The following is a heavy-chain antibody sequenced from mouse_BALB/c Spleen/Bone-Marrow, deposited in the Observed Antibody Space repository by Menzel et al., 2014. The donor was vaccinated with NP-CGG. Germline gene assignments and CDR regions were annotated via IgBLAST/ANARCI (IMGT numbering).Heavy chain of an antibody. D-gene: IGHD1-2*01. CDR2: INPDSNTI. V-gene: IGHV4-1*02. J-gene: IGHJ3*01. CDR1: GFGFSRYW. CDR3: ARLGYYGSFAY. Sequence: EVKLVESGGGLVQPGGSLKLSCAASGFGFSRYWMSWVRQAPGKGLEWIGEINPDSNTINYTPSLKDKFIISRDNAKNTLYLQMSKVRSEDTALYYCARLGYYGSFAYWGQGTLVTVSA.